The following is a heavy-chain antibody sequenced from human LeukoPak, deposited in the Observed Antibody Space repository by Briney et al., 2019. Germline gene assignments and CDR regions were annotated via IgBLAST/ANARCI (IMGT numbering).Heavy chain of an antibody. CDR2: VSYSGDT. J-gene: IGHJ4*02. CDR3: AKGGASSRYFGY. V-gene: IGHV4-59*11. D-gene: IGHD1-26*01. Sequence: SETLSLTCTVSGGSISGHFWSWIRQPPGKGLVWIGFVSYSGDTNYSPSFNGRVTISLDTSKSQFSLSLNSVTAADTVVYFCAKGGASSRYFGYWGQGTLVTVSS. CDR1: GGSISGHF.